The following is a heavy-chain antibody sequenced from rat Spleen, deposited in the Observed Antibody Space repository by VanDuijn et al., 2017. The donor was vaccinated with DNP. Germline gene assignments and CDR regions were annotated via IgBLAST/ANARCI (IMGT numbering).Heavy chain of an antibody. CDR1: GFTFSNYD. CDR3: VREDYSASFDF. CDR2: INTRGDIT. J-gene: IGHJ2*01. Sequence: EVELVESGGGLVQPGRSLKLSCVASGFTFSNYDMAWVRQAPTRGLEWVSFINTRGDITYYLDSVKGRFTVSRDNAKSTLFLQMDSLRSEDTATYYCVREDYSASFDFWGQGVMVTVSS. V-gene: IGHV5-25*01. D-gene: IGHD1-1*01.